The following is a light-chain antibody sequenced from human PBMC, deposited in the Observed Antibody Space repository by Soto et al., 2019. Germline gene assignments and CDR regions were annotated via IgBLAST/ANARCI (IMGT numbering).Light chain of an antibody. J-gene: IGKJ2*01. CDR1: QSLVGSDGVTY. CDR3: MQAKDLPHT. V-gene: IGKV2-24*01. CDR2: RNS. Sequence: IVMTQTPLSSRVILGQPASISCRSSQSLVGSDGVTYLTWLQQRPGQPPRLLIYRNSARFVGAPDRIRGSGAGTDSTLEISRVEPEDVGIYYCMQAKDLPHTFGQGTKLEIE.